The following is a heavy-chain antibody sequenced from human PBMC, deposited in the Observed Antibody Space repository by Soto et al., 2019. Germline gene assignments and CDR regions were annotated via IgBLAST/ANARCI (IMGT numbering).Heavy chain of an antibody. D-gene: IGHD3-22*01. V-gene: IGHV1-69*13. CDR1: GGTFSSYA. J-gene: IGHJ4*02. Sequence: SVKVSCKASGGTFSSYAISWVRQAPGQGLEWMGGIIPIFGTANYAQKFQGRVTITADESTSTAYMELSSLRSEDTAVYYCASPLGPGSSLYYDSSGYRFGYWGQGTLVTVSS. CDR3: ASPLGPGSSLYYDSSGYRFGY. CDR2: IIPIFGTA.